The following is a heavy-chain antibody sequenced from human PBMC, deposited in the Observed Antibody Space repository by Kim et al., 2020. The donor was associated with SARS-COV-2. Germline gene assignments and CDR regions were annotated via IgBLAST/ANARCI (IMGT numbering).Heavy chain of an antibody. J-gene: IGHJ6*03. Sequence: GGSLRLSCAASGFTFSRYSMNWVRQAPGKGLEWVSSISSSSSHIYQADSVKGRFTISRDNAKNSLYLQMNSLRAEDTAVYYCARVGLAANIEYYQYHMDVWGKGTTVTVSS. CDR3: ARVGLAANIEYYQYHMDV. V-gene: IGHV3-21*01. D-gene: IGHD6-19*01. CDR1: GFTFSRYS. CDR2: ISSSSSHI.